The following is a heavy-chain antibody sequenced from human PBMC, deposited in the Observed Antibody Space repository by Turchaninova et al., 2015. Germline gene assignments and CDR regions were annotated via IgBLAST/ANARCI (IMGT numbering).Heavy chain of an antibody. J-gene: IGHJ4*02. D-gene: IGHD7-27*01. CDR1: GFSVSSTGVG. Sequence: QITLKESGPTLVKPTQTLTLTCTFSGFSVSSTGVGVAWIRQPPGKALEWLGVIYWDDDKRYSPSLQSRLTSTKDTSKNQVVLTMTNMDPGDTATYYCAHRLALTGYSYDYWGQGTLVTVSS. CDR3: AHRLALTGYSYDY. V-gene: IGHV2-5*02. CDR2: IYWDDDK.